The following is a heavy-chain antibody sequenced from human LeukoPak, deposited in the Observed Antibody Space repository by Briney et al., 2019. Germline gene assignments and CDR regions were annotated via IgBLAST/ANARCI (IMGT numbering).Heavy chain of an antibody. J-gene: IGHJ6*03. CDR2: INPNSGGT. CDR3: ARDSVRGVMGPSLNYYYYYMDV. D-gene: IGHD3-10*02. Sequence: ASVKVSCKASGYTFTGYYMHWVRQAPGQGLEWMGWINPNSGGTNYAQKFQGRVTMTRDTSISTAYMELSRLRSDDTAVYYCARDSVRGVMGPSLNYYYYYMDVWGKGTTVTVSS. CDR1: GYTFTGYY. V-gene: IGHV1-2*02.